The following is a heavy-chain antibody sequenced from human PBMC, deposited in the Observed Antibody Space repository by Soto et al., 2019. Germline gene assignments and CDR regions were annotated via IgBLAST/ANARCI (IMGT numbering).Heavy chain of an antibody. D-gene: IGHD1-1*01. V-gene: IGHV3-48*03. Sequence: LRLSCAASGFTFSAFEMNWVRQAPGKGLEWLSYIYNSGSTMTYADSVKGRFAISRDNAKNSLYLQMYSLRAEDTAVYYCARESGGTGLDVWGQGTTVTVSS. J-gene: IGHJ6*02. CDR1: GFTFSAFE. CDR2: IYNSGSTM. CDR3: ARESGGTGLDV.